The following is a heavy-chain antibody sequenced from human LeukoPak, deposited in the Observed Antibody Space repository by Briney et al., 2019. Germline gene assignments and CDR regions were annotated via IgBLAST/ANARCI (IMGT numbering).Heavy chain of an antibody. CDR1: GYTFTSYY. CDR2: INPSGGST. Sequence: ASVKVSCKASGYTFTSYYMHWVRQAPGQGLEWMGIINPSGGSTSYAQKFQGRVTMTRDMSTSTVYMELSSLRSEDTAVYYCARDLWELLLSGTGDAFDIWGQGTMVTVSS. D-gene: IGHD1-26*01. V-gene: IGHV1-46*01. J-gene: IGHJ3*02. CDR3: ARDLWELLLSGTGDAFDI.